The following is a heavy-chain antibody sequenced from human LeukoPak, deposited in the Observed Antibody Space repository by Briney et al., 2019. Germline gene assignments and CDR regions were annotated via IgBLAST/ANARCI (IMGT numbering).Heavy chain of an antibody. Sequence: GGSLRLSCAASGFTFSSYEMNWVRQAPGKGLEWVSAISGSGGSTYYADSVKGRFTISRDNSKNTLYLQMNSLRAEDTAVYYCAKGNFLRAYSAFDYWGQGALVTVSS. CDR2: ISGSGGST. V-gene: IGHV3-23*01. CDR1: GFTFSSYE. CDR3: AKGNFLRAYSAFDY. J-gene: IGHJ4*02. D-gene: IGHD5-12*01.